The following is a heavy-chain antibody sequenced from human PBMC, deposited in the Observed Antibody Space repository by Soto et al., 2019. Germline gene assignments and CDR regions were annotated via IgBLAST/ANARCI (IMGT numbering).Heavy chain of an antibody. CDR1: GFTFSDAW. CDR2: VKTKTDGETT. J-gene: IGHJ5*02. Sequence: GGSLRLSCAASGFTFSDAWMNWVRQVPGKGLEWVGHVKTKTDGETTDYAAFVKGRFSISRDDSTNTLYLQMTSLETDDTAMYYCTTRGPSWGQGTLVIVSS. V-gene: IGHV3-15*07. CDR3: TTRGPS.